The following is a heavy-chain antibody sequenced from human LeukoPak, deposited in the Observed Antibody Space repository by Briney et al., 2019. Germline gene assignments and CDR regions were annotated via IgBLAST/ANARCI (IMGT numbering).Heavy chain of an antibody. CDR3: TSAYYDFWSGGSWYMDV. J-gene: IGHJ6*03. Sequence: PGGSLRLSCAASGFTFSGSAMHWVRQASGKGLEWVGRIRSKANSYATEYVASVKGRFTISRDDSKNTAYLQMNSLKTEDTAVYYCTSAYYDFWSGGSWYMDVWGKGTTVTVSS. CDR1: GFTFSGSA. CDR2: IRSKANSYAT. D-gene: IGHD3-3*01. V-gene: IGHV3-73*01.